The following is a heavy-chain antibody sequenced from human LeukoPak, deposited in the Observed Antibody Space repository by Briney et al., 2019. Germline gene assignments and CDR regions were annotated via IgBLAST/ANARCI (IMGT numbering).Heavy chain of an antibody. V-gene: IGHV1-24*01. CDR1: GYTLTELS. J-gene: IGHJ4*02. CDR3: ATWDARGYSYGYGLDY. CDR2: FDPEDGET. Sequence: ASVKVSCKVSGYTLTELSMHWVRQAPGKGLEWMGGFDPEDGETIYAQKFQGRVTMTEDTSTDTAYMELSSLRSEDTAVYYCATWDARGYSYGYGLDYWGQGTLVTVSS. D-gene: IGHD5-18*01.